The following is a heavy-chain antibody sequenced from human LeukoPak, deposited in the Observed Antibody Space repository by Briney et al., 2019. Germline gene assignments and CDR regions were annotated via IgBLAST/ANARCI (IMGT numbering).Heavy chain of an antibody. CDR3: ARASGGVVVAATLDY. D-gene: IGHD2-15*01. CDR2: IYTSGST. CDR1: GGSISSGSYY. Sequence: SETLSLTCTVSGGSISSGSYYWSWIRQPAGKGLEWIGRIYTSGSTNYNPSLKSRVTISVDTSKNQFSLKLSSVTAADTAVYYCARASGGVVVAATLDYWGQGTLVTVSS. V-gene: IGHV4-61*02. J-gene: IGHJ4*02.